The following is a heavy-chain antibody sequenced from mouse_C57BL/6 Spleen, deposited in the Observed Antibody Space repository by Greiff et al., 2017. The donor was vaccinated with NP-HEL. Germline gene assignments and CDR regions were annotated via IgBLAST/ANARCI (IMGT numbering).Heavy chain of an antibody. CDR1: GYSITSGYY. CDR2: ISYDGSN. Sequence: EVQLQQSGPGLVKPSQSLSLTCSVTGYSITSGYYWNWIRQFPGNKLEWMGYISYDGSNNYNPSLKNRISITRDTSKNQFFLKLNSVTTEDTATYYCARITTVRYFDVWGTGTTVTVSS. V-gene: IGHV3-6*01. D-gene: IGHD1-1*01. J-gene: IGHJ1*03. CDR3: ARITTVRYFDV.